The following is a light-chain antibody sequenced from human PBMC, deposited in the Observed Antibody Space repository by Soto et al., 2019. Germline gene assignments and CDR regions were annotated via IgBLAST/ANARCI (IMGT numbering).Light chain of an antibody. V-gene: IGKV1-39*01. J-gene: IGKJ1*01. CDR3: QQSYSTPT. CDR2: AAS. Sequence: DIQMTQSPSSLSASVGDRVTITCRASQSISSYLNWYQQKPGKAPKLLIYAASSLQSGLPSRFCGSGSGTDFTLTISSLQPEDFATYYCQQSYSTPTFGQGTKVEIK. CDR1: QSISSY.